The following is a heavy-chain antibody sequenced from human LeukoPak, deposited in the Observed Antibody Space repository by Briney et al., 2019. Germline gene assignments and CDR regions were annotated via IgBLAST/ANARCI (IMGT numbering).Heavy chain of an antibody. CDR1: GFWFSNYG. V-gene: IGHV3-23*01. Sequence: PGGSLRLSCAASGFWFSNYGMNWVRQAPGKGLEWVSVITSNGAETYYADSVKGRFTVFRDNSKNTLYLQMNSLRADDTAVCYCAKRDWPYFFDYWGQGTPVTVSS. D-gene: IGHD3/OR15-3a*01. CDR3: AKRDWPYFFDY. J-gene: IGHJ4*02. CDR2: ITSNGAET.